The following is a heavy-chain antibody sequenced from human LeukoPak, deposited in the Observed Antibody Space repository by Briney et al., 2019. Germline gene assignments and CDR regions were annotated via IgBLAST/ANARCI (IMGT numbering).Heavy chain of an antibody. V-gene: IGHV4-39*01. D-gene: IGHD6-13*01. CDR3: AQQQLGNWFDP. Sequence: SETLSLTCTVSGGSISSSSYSWGWIRQPPGKGLEWIGSIYYSGSTYYNLSLKSRVTISVDTSKNQFSLKLSSVTAADTAVYYCAQQQLGNWFDPWGQGTLVTVSS. J-gene: IGHJ5*02. CDR2: IYYSGST. CDR1: GGSISSSSYS.